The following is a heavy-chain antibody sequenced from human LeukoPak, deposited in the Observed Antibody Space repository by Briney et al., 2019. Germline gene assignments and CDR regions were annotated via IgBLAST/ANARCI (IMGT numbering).Heavy chain of an antibody. D-gene: IGHD1-26*01. CDR2: ISYDGSNK. CDR3: ARSEPYTRIVGAIGY. CDR1: GFTFSSYA. Sequence: GGSLRLSFAASGFTFSSYAMHWVRQAPGKGLEWVAVISYDGSNKYYADSVKGRFTISRDNSKNTLYLQMNSLRAEDTAVYYCARSEPYTRIVGAIGYWGQGTLVTVSS. J-gene: IGHJ4*02. V-gene: IGHV3-30*04.